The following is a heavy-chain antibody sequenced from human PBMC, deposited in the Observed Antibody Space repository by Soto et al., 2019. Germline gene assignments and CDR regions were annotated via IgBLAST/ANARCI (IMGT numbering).Heavy chain of an antibody. J-gene: IGHJ4*02. CDR2: IHPGDSDA. V-gene: IGHV5-51*01. CDR1: GYSFTKYW. D-gene: IGHD3-22*01. Sequence: GESLKISCKGSGYSFTKYWMSWVRQMPGKGLELMGIIHPGDSDARYSPSFQGHVTISADNSINTAYLQWSSLRASDTAIHYSARRADSSGYMEYWGQEILGAVSS. CDR3: ARRADSSGYMEY.